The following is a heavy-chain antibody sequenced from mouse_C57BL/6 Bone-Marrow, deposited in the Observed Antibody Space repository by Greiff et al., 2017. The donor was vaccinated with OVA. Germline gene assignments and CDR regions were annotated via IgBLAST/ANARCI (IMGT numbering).Heavy chain of an antibody. J-gene: IGHJ3*01. D-gene: IGHD2-1*01. CDR1: GFSLSTSGMG. V-gene: IGHV8-12*01. CDR3: ARSYPGNGFAY. Sequence: QVTLKESGPGILQSSQTLSLTCSFSGFSLSTSGMGVSWIRQPSGKGLEWLAHIYWDDDKRYNPSLKSRLTISKDTSRNQVFLKITSVDTADTATYYCARSYPGNGFAYWGQGTLVTVSA. CDR2: IYWDDDK.